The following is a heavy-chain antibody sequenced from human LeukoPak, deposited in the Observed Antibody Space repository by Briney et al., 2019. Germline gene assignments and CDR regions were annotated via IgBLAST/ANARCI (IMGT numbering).Heavy chain of an antibody. J-gene: IGHJ4*02. V-gene: IGHV3-7*01. CDR2: IKDDGSRK. CDR1: GFSLSGYW. Sequence: PGGSLRLSCAASGFSLSGYWMTWVRQAPGKGLEWVANIKDDGSRKHDVDSARGRFTISRDNAKNSLYLDMNSLRAEDTAVYYCARECIDGYYESSGYGLWGQGTLVTVSS. CDR3: ARECIDGYYESSGYGL. D-gene: IGHD3-22*01.